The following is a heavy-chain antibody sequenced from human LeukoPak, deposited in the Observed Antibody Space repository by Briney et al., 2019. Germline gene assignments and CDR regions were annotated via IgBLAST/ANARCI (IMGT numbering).Heavy chain of an antibody. J-gene: IGHJ4*02. Sequence: GESLKISCKASGYIFTNSWIGWVRQMPGKGLEWMGIIYPGDSDTRYSPSFQGQVTISADKSISTAYLQWSSLEASDTAIYYCARGYSYVLFDYWGQGTLVTVSS. V-gene: IGHV5-51*01. CDR1: GYIFTNSW. D-gene: IGHD5-18*01. CDR3: ARGYSYVLFDY. CDR2: IYPGDSDT.